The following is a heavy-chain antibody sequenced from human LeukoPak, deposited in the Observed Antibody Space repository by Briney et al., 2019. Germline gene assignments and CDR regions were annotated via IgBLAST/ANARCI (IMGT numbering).Heavy chain of an antibody. CDR3: ARDAGLYGSVPQRN. CDR2: IIPILRTP. Sequence: ASVKVSCKASGCTFTSYGISWVRQAPGQGLVWMGRIIPILRTPNYAQNFQGRVTITTDESTSTAYMELSSLRSEDTAVYYCARDAGLYGSVPQRNWGQGTLVTVSS. J-gene: IGHJ4*02. CDR1: GCTFTSYG. V-gene: IGHV1-69*11. D-gene: IGHD3-10*01.